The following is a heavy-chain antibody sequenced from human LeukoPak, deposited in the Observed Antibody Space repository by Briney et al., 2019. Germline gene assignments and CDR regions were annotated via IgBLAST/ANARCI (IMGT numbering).Heavy chain of an antibody. CDR2: IYYSGST. Sequence: SETLSLTCTVSGGSISSYHWSWIRQPPGKGLEWIGYIYYSGSTKYNPSLKSRVTISVDTSKNQFSLRLSSVTAADTAVYHCARGGDSGYDYLDYWGQGTLVTVSS. CDR3: ARGGDSGYDYLDY. J-gene: IGHJ4*02. CDR1: GGSISSYH. D-gene: IGHD5-12*01. V-gene: IGHV4-59*08.